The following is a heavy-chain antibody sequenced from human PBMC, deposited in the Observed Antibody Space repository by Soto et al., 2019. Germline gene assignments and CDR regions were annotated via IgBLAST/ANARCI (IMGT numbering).Heavy chain of an antibody. D-gene: IGHD1-26*01. CDR1: GFTFSSYS. J-gene: IGHJ6*02. Sequence: HPGGSLRLSCAASGFTFSSYSMNWVRQAPGKGLEWVSYISSSSSTIYYADSVKGRFTISRDNAKNSLYLQMNSLRDEDTAVYYCARVRLVGATPGVDVWGQGTTVTVSS. CDR2: ISSSSSTI. CDR3: ARVRLVGATPGVDV. V-gene: IGHV3-48*02.